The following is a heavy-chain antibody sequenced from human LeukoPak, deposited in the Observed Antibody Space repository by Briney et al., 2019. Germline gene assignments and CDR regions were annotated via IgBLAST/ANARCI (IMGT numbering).Heavy chain of an antibody. CDR2: ISGSDGST. CDR3: AKGVFGTITATAVNC. J-gene: IGHJ4*02. D-gene: IGHD1-7*01. V-gene: IGHV3-23*01. Sequence: GGSLRLSCGASGFTFGIYAMNWVRQAPGKGLEWVSGISGSDGSTYNADSVKGRFTISRENSRNMLYLQMSSLRAEDTAVYYCAKGVFGTITATAVNCWGQGTLVTVSS. CDR1: GFTFGIYA.